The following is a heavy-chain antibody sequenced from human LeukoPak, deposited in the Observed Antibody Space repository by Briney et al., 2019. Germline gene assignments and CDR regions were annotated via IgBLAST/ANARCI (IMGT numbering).Heavy chain of an antibody. CDR1: GFTVTDNY. D-gene: IGHD6-6*01. V-gene: IGHV3-53*01. J-gene: IGHJ6*03. CDR2: IYGGGDT. Sequence: PGGSLRLSCAASGFTVTDNYMNWVRQSSGKGLEWVSVIYGGGDTNYADPVKGRFIISRDTSKNTVYLQMNSLGAEDTAVYYCARVSSSSGYYYYYMDVWGKGTTVTVSS. CDR3: ARVSSSSGYYYYYMDV.